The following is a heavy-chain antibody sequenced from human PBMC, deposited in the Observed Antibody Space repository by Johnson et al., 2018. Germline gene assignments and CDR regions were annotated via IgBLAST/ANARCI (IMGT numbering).Heavy chain of an antibody. CDR2: VSHDGSDT. Sequence: QVQLVQSGGGVVQPGRSLRLSCAASGFTFSDYGMHWVRQAPGKGLDWLAVVSHDGSDTDYGDSVKGRFTISRDNSKSTLYLQMNSLRAEDTAVYYCAKMDRITIFGVVVHYYYYGMDVWGQGTTVTVSS. V-gene: IGHV3-30*18. J-gene: IGHJ6*02. D-gene: IGHD3-3*01. CDR1: GFTFSDYG. CDR3: AKMDRITIFGVVVHYYYYGMDV.